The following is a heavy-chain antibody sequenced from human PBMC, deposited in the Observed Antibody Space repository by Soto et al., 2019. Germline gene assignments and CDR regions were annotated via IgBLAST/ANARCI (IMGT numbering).Heavy chain of an antibody. CDR3: ASGIQLWLRRMNNGYSG. CDR2: IIPMFGTA. J-gene: IGHJ4*02. V-gene: IGHV1-69*13. Sequence: SVKVSCKAPGGTFSTYAISWVRQAPGQGLEWMGGIIPMFGTANYAQRFQDRVTITADESTNTVYMELSSLRSEDTAVYFCASGIQLWLRRMNNGYSGWGQGTLVTISS. CDR1: GGTFSTYA. D-gene: IGHD5-18*01.